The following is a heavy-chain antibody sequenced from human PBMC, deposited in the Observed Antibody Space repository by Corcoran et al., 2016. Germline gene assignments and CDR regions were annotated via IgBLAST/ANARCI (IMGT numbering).Heavy chain of an antibody. Sequence: QVQLVQSGAEVKKPGASVKVSCKASGYTFTSYYMHWVRQAPGQGLEWMGIINPSGGSTSYAQKFQGRVTMTRDTSTSTVYMELSSLRSEDTAVYYCARDFEGSSGAPTPGGRDVWGQGTTVTVSS. D-gene: IGHD6-19*01. V-gene: IGHV1-46*01. J-gene: IGHJ6*02. CDR3: ARDFEGSSGAPTPGGRDV. CDR2: INPSGGST. CDR1: GYTFTSYY.